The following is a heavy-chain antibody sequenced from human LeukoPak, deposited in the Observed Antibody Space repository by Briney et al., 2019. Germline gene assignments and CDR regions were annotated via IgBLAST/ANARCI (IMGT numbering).Heavy chain of an antibody. D-gene: IGHD6-6*01. CDR2: IIPIFGTA. J-gene: IGHJ4*02. V-gene: IGHV1-69*05. CDR1: GGTFSSYA. CDR3: ARSSGSSSFFDY. Sequence: GASVKVSCKASGGTFSSYAISWVRQAPGQGLEWMGGIIPIFGTANYAQKFQGRVTITTDESTSTAYMELSSLRSEDTAVYDCARSSGSSSFFDYWGQGTLVTVSS.